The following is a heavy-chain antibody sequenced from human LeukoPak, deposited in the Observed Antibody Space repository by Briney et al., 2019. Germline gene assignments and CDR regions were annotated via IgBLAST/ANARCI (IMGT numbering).Heavy chain of an antibody. Sequence: PGGSLRLSCAASGFTFSTYRMSWVRQAPGKGLEWVANIKQDGSEKHYVDSVKGRFTISRDNAKNSLYLQMSSLRAEDTAVYYCARGYSGTSYDYWGQGTLVTVSS. CDR3: ARGYSGTSYDY. J-gene: IGHJ4*02. CDR1: GFTFSTYR. D-gene: IGHD1-26*01. V-gene: IGHV3-7*01. CDR2: IKQDGSEK.